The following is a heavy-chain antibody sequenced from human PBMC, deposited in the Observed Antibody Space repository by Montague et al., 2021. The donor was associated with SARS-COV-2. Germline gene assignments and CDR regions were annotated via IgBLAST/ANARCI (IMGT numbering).Heavy chain of an antibody. CDR2: ISYNGRNK. J-gene: IGHJ4*02. V-gene: IGHV3-30*03. CDR1: GFTFSSYA. Sequence: SLRLSCAASGFTFSSYALHWVRQAPGKGPEWVAVISYNGRNKQFGDSVKGRATISRDNSKNTLYLQVDSLRTDDTAVYYCAREPKPVGYSYGYTFFDYWDQGTLVTVSS. CDR3: AREPKPVGYSYGYTFFDY. D-gene: IGHD5-18*01.